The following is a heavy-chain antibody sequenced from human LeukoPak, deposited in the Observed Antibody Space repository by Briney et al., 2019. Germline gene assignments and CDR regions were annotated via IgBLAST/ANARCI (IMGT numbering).Heavy chain of an antibody. CDR2: IYYSGST. J-gene: IGHJ3*02. Sequence: SETLSLTCTVSGGSISSDYYYWAWIRQPPGKGLEWIGSIYYSGSTNYNPSLKSRVTISVDTSKNQFSLKLSSVTAADTAVYYCARIFRRDRDAFDIWGQGTMVTVSS. CDR1: GGSISSDYYY. CDR3: ARIFRRDRDAFDI. D-gene: IGHD5-24*01. V-gene: IGHV4-39*07.